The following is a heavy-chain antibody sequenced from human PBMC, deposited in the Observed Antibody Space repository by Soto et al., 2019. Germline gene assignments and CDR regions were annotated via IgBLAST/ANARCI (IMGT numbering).Heavy chain of an antibody. CDR2: IIPIFNST. CDR1: GSRFSNYF. J-gene: IGHJ4*02. D-gene: IGHD1-20*01. CDR3: AREGRGKKAGYNGLVSLGY. V-gene: IGHV1-69*06. Sequence: SVKVSCKVSGSRFSNYFISWVRQAPGHGLEWLGRIIPIFNSTKYAQNSQGRVTITADKSTSTASLELSSLRSDDTAVYYCAREGRGKKAGYNGLVSLGYWGQGTLVTVSS.